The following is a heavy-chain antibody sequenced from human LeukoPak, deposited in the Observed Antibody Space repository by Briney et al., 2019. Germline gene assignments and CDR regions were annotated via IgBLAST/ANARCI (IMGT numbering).Heavy chain of an antibody. CDR3: ARDGATYGSGSYLAY. J-gene: IGHJ4*02. CDR1: GGSISSHY. D-gene: IGHD3-10*01. V-gene: IGHV4-4*07. Sequence: PSETLSLTCSVSGGSISSHYWSWIRQPAGKGLEWIGRIYNSGSPNYNPSLKSRVTMSIDTSKNQFSLKLSSVTAADTAVYYCARDGATYGSGSYLAYWGQGTLVTVSS. CDR2: IYNSGSP.